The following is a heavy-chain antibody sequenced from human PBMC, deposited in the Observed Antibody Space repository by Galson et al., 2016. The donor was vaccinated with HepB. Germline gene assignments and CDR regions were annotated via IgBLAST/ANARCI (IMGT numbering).Heavy chain of an antibody. CDR3: VRELRTGL. Sequence: SLRLSCAASGFTSSTYWMYWVRQTPGKGLMCVSRLNPDGSLINYADSVKGRFTISRDNAKSTLYLQMNSLRVEDTAVYYCVRELRTGLWGQGILVTVSS. CDR2: LNPDGSLI. CDR1: GFTSSTYW. J-gene: IGHJ4*02. V-gene: IGHV3-74*01. D-gene: IGHD1-14*01.